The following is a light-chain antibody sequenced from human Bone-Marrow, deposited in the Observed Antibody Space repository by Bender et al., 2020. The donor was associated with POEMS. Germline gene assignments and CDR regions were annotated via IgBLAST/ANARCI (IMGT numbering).Light chain of an antibody. CDR2: QDT. J-gene: IGLJ2*01. CDR1: KLGNRD. Sequence: SYELTQPPSVSVSPGQTASITCSGHKLGNRDVNWYQQHPGQSPVLVIYQDTMRPSGIPERFSGSNSENTATLTISGTQPMDEAAYYCQAWDTSAVLGGGTKLTVL. CDR3: QAWDTSAV. V-gene: IGLV3-1*01.